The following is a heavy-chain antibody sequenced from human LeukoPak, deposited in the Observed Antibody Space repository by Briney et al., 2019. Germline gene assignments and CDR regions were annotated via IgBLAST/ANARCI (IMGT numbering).Heavy chain of an antibody. CDR1: GGSVSSGTYY. CDR2: IYYSGST. Sequence: SETLSLTCTVSGGSVSSGTYYWSWIRQPPGKGLEWIGYIYYSGSTNYNPSLKSRVTISVDTSKNQFSLKLSSVTAADTAVYYCARSRGPNILTGYFMPYYFDYWGQGALVTVSS. D-gene: IGHD3-9*01. V-gene: IGHV4-61*01. CDR3: ARSRGPNILTGYFMPYYFDY. J-gene: IGHJ4*02.